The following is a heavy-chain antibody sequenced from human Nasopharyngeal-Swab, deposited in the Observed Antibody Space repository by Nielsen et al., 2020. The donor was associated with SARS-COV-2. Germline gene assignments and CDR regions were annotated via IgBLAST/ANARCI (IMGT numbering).Heavy chain of an antibody. J-gene: IGHJ4*02. V-gene: IGHV4-30-4*01. CDR3: ARNPRSVQYTSTWYGEFDY. D-gene: IGHD6-13*01. Sequence: RQAPGKGLEWIGYIYYSGSTYYNPSLKSRVTISVDTSKNQIFLNLSSVTAADSAVYYCARNPRSVQYTSTWYGEFDYWGQGTLVTVS. CDR2: IYYSGST.